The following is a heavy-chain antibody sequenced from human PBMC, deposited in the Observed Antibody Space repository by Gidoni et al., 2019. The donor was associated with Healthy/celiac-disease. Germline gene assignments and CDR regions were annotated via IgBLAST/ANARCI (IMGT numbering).Heavy chain of an antibody. Sequence: QVQLIHSGAGVRKPGSSVKVSCPASGGAFRRYPISSVRQAPGQGLEWMGRIIHILGIANYAQKIQGRVKITADKSTSTAYMELSSLSVEYTAVYYCATSTGTTDYYYGMDVWGQGTTVTVSS. CDR3: ATSTGTTDYYYGMDV. CDR1: GGAFRRYP. J-gene: IGHJ6*02. D-gene: IGHD4-4*01. V-gene: IGHV1-69*09. CDR2: IIHILGIA.